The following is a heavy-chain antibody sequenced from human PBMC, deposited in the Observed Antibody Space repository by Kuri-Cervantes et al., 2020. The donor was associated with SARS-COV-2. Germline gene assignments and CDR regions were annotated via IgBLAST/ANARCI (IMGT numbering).Heavy chain of an antibody. J-gene: IGHJ4*02. CDR3: ARAIYCSSTSCSYYFDY. Sequence: SETLSLTCAVYGGSFSGYYWGWIRQAPGKGLEWIGSIYHSGSTYYNPSLKSRVTISVDTSKNQFSLKLSSVTAADTAVYYCARAIYCSSTSCSYYFDYWGQGTLGTVSS. CDR1: GGSFSGYY. CDR2: IYHSGST. V-gene: IGHV4-38-2*01. D-gene: IGHD2-2*01.